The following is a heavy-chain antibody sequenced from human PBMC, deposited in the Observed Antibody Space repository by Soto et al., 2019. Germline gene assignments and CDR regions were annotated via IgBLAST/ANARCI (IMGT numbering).Heavy chain of an antibody. V-gene: IGHV1-69*06. CDR1: GGTFISHA. D-gene: IGHD3-10*01. CDR3: ARGNKGPGHYGPGSQGWYGP. Sequence: QVQLVQPGAEVKKPGSSVRVSCKVSGGTFISHAINWLRQAPGQGLEWMGVIIPVTETPNNAEKFQGRVTITADKATTTVYMELSSLTFDDTAVYFCARGNKGPGHYGPGSQGWYGPWGQGTLVTVSS. J-gene: IGHJ5*02. CDR2: IIPVTETP.